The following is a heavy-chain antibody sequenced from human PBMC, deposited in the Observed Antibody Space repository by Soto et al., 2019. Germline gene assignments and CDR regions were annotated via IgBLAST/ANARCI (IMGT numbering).Heavy chain of an antibody. Sequence: QVQLVESGGGVVQPGRSLRLSCAASGFTFSSYGMHWVRQAPGKGLEWVAVIWYDGSNKYYADSVKGRFTISRDNSKNTLYLQMNSLRAEDTAVYYCARDYDRYCSSTSCHAFDIWGQGTMVTVSS. D-gene: IGHD2-2*01. CDR3: ARDYDRYCSSTSCHAFDI. CDR2: IWYDGSNK. J-gene: IGHJ3*02. V-gene: IGHV3-33*01. CDR1: GFTFSSYG.